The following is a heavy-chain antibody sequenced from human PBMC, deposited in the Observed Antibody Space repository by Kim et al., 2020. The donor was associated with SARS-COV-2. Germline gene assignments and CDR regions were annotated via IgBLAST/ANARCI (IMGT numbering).Heavy chain of an antibody. CDR3: ARARCSGGSCYYYMDV. J-gene: IGHJ6*03. Sequence: ASVKVSCKASGYTFTSYGISWVRQAPGQGLEWMGWISAYNGNTNYAQKLQGRVTMTTDTSTSTAYMELRSLRSDDTAVYYCARARCSGGSCYYYMDVWGKGTTVTVSS. V-gene: IGHV1-18*01. CDR1: GYTFTSYG. CDR2: ISAYNGNT. D-gene: IGHD2-15*01.